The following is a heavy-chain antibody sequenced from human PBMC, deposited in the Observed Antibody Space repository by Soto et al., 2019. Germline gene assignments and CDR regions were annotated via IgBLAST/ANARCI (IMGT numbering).Heavy chain of an antibody. CDR3: ARGGGGSYGSYYFDY. CDR1: GDRVSSNSAA. D-gene: IGHD3-16*01. J-gene: IGHJ4*02. CDR2: TSYRSKWCN. Sequence: SQTLSLTCVISGDRVSSNSAAWNWIRQSPSRGLEWLGRTSYRSKWCNDYAVSVKSRITINPDTSKNHVSLQLNSVTPEDTAVYYCARGGGGSYGSYYFDYWGQGTLVTVSS. V-gene: IGHV6-1*01.